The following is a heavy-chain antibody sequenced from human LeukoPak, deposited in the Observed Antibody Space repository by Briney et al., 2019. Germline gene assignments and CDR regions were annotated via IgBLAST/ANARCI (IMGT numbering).Heavy chain of an antibody. CDR2: IYTSGST. Sequence: SETLSLTCTVSGGSISGYYWSWIRQPAGKGLEWIGRIYTSGSTNYNPSLKSRVTMSVDTSKNQFSLKLSSVTAADTAVYYCARADSGYGRDHAFDIWGQGTMVTVSS. V-gene: IGHV4-4*07. CDR3: ARADSGYGRDHAFDI. J-gene: IGHJ3*02. CDR1: GGSISGYY. D-gene: IGHD5-12*01.